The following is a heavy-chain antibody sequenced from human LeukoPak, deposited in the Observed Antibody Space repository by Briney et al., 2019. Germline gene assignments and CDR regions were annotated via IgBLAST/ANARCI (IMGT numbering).Heavy chain of an antibody. CDR2: INPSSGGT. Sequence: GASVKVSCKASGYAFTFQYIHWVRQAPGQGLEWMGWINPSSGGTNIAQKFQGRLTMTRDTSISTAYMELSSLTSDDTAVYSCARQSGTTAKEVNWFDPWGQGTLVTVSS. CDR3: ARQSGTTAKEVNWFDP. D-gene: IGHD1-26*01. J-gene: IGHJ5*02. CDR1: GYAFTFQY. V-gene: IGHV1-2*02.